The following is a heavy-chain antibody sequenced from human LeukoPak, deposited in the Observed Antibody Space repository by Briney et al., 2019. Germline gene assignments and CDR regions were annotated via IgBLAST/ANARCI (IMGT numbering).Heavy chain of an antibody. V-gene: IGHV1-18*01. CDR1: GYTFTSYG. CDR2: ISAYNGNT. CDR3: ARHQYYDFWSGYYFDG. J-gene: IGHJ5*02. Sequence: ASVKVSCKASGYTFTSYGISWVRQAPGQGLEWMGWISAYNGNTNYAQKLQGRVTVTTDTSTSTAYMELRSLRSDDTAVYYCARHQYYDFWSGYYFDGWGQGTLVTVSS. D-gene: IGHD3-3*01.